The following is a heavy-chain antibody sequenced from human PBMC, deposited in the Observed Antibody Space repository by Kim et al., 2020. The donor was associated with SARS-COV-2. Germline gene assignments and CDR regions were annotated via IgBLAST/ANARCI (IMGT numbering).Heavy chain of an antibody. D-gene: IGHD2-15*01. CDR1: GYTFTSYG. Sequence: ASVKVSCKASGYTFTSYGISWVRQAPGQGLEWMGWISAYNGNTNYAQKLQGRVTMTTDTSTSTAYMELRSLRSDDTAVYYCARDRPDVKLGYCSGGSCGDYYYYGMDVWGQGTTVTVSS. CDR2: ISAYNGNT. V-gene: IGHV1-18*01. CDR3: ARDRPDVKLGYCSGGSCGDYYYYGMDV. J-gene: IGHJ6*02.